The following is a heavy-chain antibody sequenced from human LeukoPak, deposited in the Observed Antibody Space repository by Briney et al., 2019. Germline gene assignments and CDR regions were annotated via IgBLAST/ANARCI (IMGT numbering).Heavy chain of an antibody. D-gene: IGHD2-15*01. J-gene: IGHJ5*02. CDR1: GYTFTSYA. Sequence: GASVKVSCKASGYTFTSYAMHWVRQAPGQSLEWMGWIKAGNGNTKYSQKFQGRVTITRDTSASTAYMELSSLRSEDTAVYYCARDDKRGCSGGSCYPPSRFDPWGQGTLVTVSS. CDR2: IKAGNGNT. V-gene: IGHV1-3*01. CDR3: ARDDKRGCSGGSCYPPSRFDP.